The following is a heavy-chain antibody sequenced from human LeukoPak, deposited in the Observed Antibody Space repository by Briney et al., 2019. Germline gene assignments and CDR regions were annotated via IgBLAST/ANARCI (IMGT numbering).Heavy chain of an antibody. CDR2: ISPTSAGR. CDR1: GFDFSNTG. V-gene: IGHV3-23*01. J-gene: IGHJ4*02. Sequence: GSLRLSCVASGFDFSNTGMTLVRQAPGRGLEWVSTISPTSAGRHHRDSVKGRFTISRDNSKNTLSMEINSLRADDTDTYYCARDAGGAWPFDYWGQGTRVIVSS. CDR3: ARDAGGAWPFDY. D-gene: IGHD4-17*01.